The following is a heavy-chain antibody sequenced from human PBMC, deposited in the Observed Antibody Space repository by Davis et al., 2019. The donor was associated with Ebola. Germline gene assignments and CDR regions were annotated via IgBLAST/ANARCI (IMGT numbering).Heavy chain of an antibody. CDR2: IIPIFGTA. V-gene: IGHV1-69*13. D-gene: IGHD6-6*01. Sequence: SVKVSCKASGGTFSSYAISWVRQAPGQGLEWMGGIIPIFGTANYAQKFQGRVTITADESTSTAYMELSSLRSEDTAVYYCATLGPSIAAPHNWFDPWGQGTLVTVSS. CDR1: GGTFSSYA. J-gene: IGHJ5*02. CDR3: ATLGPSIAAPHNWFDP.